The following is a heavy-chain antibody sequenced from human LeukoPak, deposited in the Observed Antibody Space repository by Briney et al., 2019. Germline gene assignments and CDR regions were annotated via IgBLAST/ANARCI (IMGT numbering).Heavy chain of an antibody. Sequence: ASVKVSCKASGYTFTSYGISWVRQATGQGLEWMGWISAYNGNTNYAQKLQGRVTMTTDTSTSTAYMELRSLRSDDTAVYYCARDRDSSGWYSGFDYWGQGTLVTVSS. V-gene: IGHV1-18*01. CDR3: ARDRDSSGWYSGFDY. CDR2: ISAYNGNT. J-gene: IGHJ4*02. D-gene: IGHD6-19*01. CDR1: GYTFTSYG.